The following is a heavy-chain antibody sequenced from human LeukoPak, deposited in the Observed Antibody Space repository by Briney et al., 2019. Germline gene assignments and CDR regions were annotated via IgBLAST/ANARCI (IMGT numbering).Heavy chain of an antibody. Sequence: ASVKVSCKASGGTFSSYAISWVRQAPGQGLEWMGGIIPIFGTANYAQKFQGRVTITADESTSTAYMELSSLRSEDTAVYYCARESIQLWLEGKWFDPWGQGTLVTVSS. V-gene: IGHV1-69*01. CDR1: GGTFSSYA. D-gene: IGHD5-18*01. CDR2: IIPIFGTA. CDR3: ARESIQLWLEGKWFDP. J-gene: IGHJ5*02.